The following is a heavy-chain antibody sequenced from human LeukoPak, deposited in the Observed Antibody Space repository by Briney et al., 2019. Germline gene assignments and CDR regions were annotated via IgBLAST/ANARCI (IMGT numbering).Heavy chain of an antibody. Sequence: PGGSLRLSCAASGFTFSSYAMHWVRQAPGKGLEWVAVISYGGSNKYYADSVKGRFTIFRDNSKNTLYLQMNSLRAEDTAVYYCARDAGQTGQQLVKFWGQGTLVTVSS. J-gene: IGHJ4*02. CDR1: GFTFSSYA. CDR3: ARDAGQTGQQLVKF. D-gene: IGHD6-13*01. CDR2: ISYGGSNK. V-gene: IGHV3-30-3*01.